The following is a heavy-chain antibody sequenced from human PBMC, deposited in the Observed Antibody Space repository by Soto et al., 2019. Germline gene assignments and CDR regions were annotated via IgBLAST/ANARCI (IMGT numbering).Heavy chain of an antibody. Sequence: QVHVQQWGAGLLKPSETLSLTCGVYGASFSAYYWNWIRQSPRKGLQWIGDIHHTGDTKYNPSLKSRLTLSVDTSKIQFSLKLTSATAADTAVYYCVRFEERSPGSGPLADYWGQGTLVTVSS. CDR3: VRFEERSPGSGPLADY. J-gene: IGHJ4*02. D-gene: IGHD3-10*01. CDR1: GASFSAYY. V-gene: IGHV4-34*01. CDR2: IHHTGDT.